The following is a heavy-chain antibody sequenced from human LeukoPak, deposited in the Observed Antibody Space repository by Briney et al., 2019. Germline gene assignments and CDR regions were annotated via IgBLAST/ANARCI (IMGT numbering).Heavy chain of an antibody. CDR3: ARGIGYFDWLFLY. D-gene: IGHD3-9*01. CDR2: INSNGDYI. Sequence: GVALRHSCVASGFTFSRYSMSRVRQAPGKGLEWVSSINSNGDYIYYADSVKGRFTISRDTARNSLYLQMNSLRAEDTAVYYCARGIGYFDWLFLYWGQGTLLTVSS. J-gene: IGHJ4*02. V-gene: IGHV3-21*01. CDR1: GFTFSRYS.